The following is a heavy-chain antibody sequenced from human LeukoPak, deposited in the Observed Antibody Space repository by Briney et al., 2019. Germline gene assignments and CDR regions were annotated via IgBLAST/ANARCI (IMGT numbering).Heavy chain of an antibody. V-gene: IGHV4-4*07. CDR3: ARGVSSSWYPYFDF. CDR2: IYTSGST. D-gene: IGHD6-13*01. CDR1: GDSISSYY. Sequence: SETLSLTCTVSGDSISSYYWSWIRQPAGKGLEWIGRIYTSGSTNYNPSLKSRVTMSVDTSKNQFSLNLNSVAAADTAVHYCARGVSSSWYPYFDFWGQGTLGT. J-gene: IGHJ4*02.